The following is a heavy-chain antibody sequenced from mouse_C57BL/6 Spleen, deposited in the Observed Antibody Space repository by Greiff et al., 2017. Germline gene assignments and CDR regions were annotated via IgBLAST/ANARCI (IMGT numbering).Heavy chain of an antibody. CDR3: AREGGYYDYFEV. V-gene: IGHV1-53*01. CDR2: INPSNGGT. CDR1: GYTFTSYW. Sequence: QVQLQQPGTELVKPGASVKLSCKASGYTFTSYWMHWVKQRPGQGLEWIGNINPSNGGTNYNEKFKSKATLTVDKSSSTAYMQRSSLTSEDSAVYYCAREGGYYDYFEVWGTGTTVTVSS. D-gene: IGHD2-3*01. J-gene: IGHJ1*03.